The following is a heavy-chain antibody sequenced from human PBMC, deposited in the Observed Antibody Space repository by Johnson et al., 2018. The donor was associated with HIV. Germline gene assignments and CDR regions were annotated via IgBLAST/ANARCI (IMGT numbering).Heavy chain of an antibody. CDR2: ISSDGTNH. J-gene: IGHJ3*02. Sequence: QVQLVESGGGVVQPGGSLTLSCAASGSTFSSYAMHWVRQAPCTGLEWVAVISSDGTNHYYADSVHGLFTISRDNAKNSLYLQMNSLRAEDTALYYCASGDELGDDAFDIWGQGTMVTVSS. CDR3: ASGDELGDDAFDI. CDR1: GSTFSSYA. D-gene: IGHD7-27*01. V-gene: IGHV3-30-3*01.